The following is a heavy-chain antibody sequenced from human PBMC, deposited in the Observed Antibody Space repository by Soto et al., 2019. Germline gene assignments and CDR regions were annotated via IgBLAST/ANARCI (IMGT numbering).Heavy chain of an antibody. J-gene: IGHJ6*02. V-gene: IGHV3-49*04. CDR3: ASLTSWSQEYYYGMDV. D-gene: IGHD2-2*01. CDR2: IRSKGYGGTT. Sequence: PGGSLRLSCAASGFTFSNAWMSWVRQAPGKGLEWLSFIRSKGYGGTTESAASVRGRFITSRDDSKSIAYLQMNSLKTEDTAVYYCASLTSWSQEYYYGMDVWGQGTTVTVSS. CDR1: GFTFSNAW.